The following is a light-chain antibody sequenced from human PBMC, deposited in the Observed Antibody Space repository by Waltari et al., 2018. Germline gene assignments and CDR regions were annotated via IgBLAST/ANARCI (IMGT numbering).Light chain of an antibody. V-gene: IGLV5-45*01. CDR1: SCLNVVTSR. CDR2: YKSNSDT. J-gene: IGLJ2*01. CDR3: LIWHNLTPV. Sequence: QAVVTQPASLSASPGASASLTCTFRSCLNVVTSRIYCYPPKPGSRPRYSLRYKSNSDTQRGSGVSGRFSGSKDASANAGILLISGLQSEDEADYYCLIWHNLTPVFGGGTKLTVL.